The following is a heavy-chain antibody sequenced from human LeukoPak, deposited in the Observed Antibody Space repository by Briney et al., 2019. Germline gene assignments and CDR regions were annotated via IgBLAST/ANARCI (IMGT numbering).Heavy chain of an antibody. J-gene: IGHJ4*02. CDR1: GFTFSRFG. CDR2: ILDDGSNK. V-gene: IGHV3-30*03. D-gene: IGHD1-26*01. Sequence: GGSLRLSCAASGFTFSRFGMHWVRQAPGKGLEWVAVILDDGSNKYYADSVKGRFTISRDNSKNTLYLQMNSLRAEDTAVYYCAISGSYWAWAHWGQGTLVTISS. CDR3: AISGSYWAWAH.